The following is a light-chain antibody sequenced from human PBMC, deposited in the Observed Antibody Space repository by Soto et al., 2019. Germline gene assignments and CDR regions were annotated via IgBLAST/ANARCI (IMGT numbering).Light chain of an antibody. V-gene: IGLV1-40*01. Sequence: QSALTQPPSLSGAPGQRVTISCTGSDSNIGAPYDVHWYQHLPGTAPKLLIYGSTNRPSGVPGRFSGSKSGTSASLAITGLQAEDEADYYCQSYDSSLSGYVFGAGTKLTVL. J-gene: IGLJ1*01. CDR3: QSYDSSLSGYV. CDR1: DSNIGAPYD. CDR2: GST.